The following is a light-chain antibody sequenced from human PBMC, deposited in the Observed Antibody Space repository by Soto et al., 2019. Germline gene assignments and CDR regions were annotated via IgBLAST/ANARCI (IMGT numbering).Light chain of an antibody. J-gene: IGKJ2*01. CDR1: ESVTSTY. V-gene: IGKV3-20*01. Sequence: EIVLTQSPGTLSLSPGERATLSCRTSESVTSTYLAWYQQKPGQPPRLLIYGASSRATGIPDRFSGSGSGKDFTLTISRLEPEDFAVYYCQLFVSSSRYNFGKGTKGDI. CDR3: QLFVSSSRYN. CDR2: GAS.